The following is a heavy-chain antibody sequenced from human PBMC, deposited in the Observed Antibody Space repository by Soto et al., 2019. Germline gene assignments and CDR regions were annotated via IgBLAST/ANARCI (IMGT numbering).Heavy chain of an antibody. CDR1: GFTFSSYA. V-gene: IGHV3-23*01. D-gene: IGHD2-8*01. CDR2: ISGSDGST. Sequence: PWGSLRLSCATSGFTFSSYAMIWVRQAPGKGLEWVSVISGSDGSTYYADSVKGRFNISRDNSKNTLFLQMNSLRGEDTAVYYCARKAGLVSLYPPEFDPRGQETLVNVSS. J-gene: IGHJ5*02. CDR3: ARKAGLVSLYPPEFDP.